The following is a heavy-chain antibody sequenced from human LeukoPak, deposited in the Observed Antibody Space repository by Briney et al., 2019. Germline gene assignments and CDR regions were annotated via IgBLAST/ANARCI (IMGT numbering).Heavy chain of an antibody. D-gene: IGHD3-10*01. V-gene: IGHV4-4*07. CDR3: ARDGEQELLWFGDPRKSWFDP. Sequence: SSETLSLTCTVSGGSISSYYWSWIRQPAGKGLEWIGRIYTSGSTNYNPSLKSRVTISVDTSKNQFSLKLSSVTAADTAVYYCARDGEQELLWFGDPRKSWFDPWGQGTLVTVSS. J-gene: IGHJ5*02. CDR1: GGSISSYY. CDR2: IYTSGST.